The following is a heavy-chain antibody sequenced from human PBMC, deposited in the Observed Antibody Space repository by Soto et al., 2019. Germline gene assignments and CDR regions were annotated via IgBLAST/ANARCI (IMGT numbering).Heavy chain of an antibody. Sequence: QVTLKESGPVLVKPTETLTLTCTVSGFSLSNARMGVSWIRQPPGKALEWLAHIFSNDEKSYSTSLKSRLTISKDTSKSQVVLTMTNMDPVDTATYYCARISGRYFDWLFPEDDGRYFDYWGQGTLVTVSS. D-gene: IGHD3-9*01. CDR2: IFSNDEK. CDR1: GFSLSNARMG. J-gene: IGHJ4*02. V-gene: IGHV2-26*01. CDR3: ARISGRYFDWLFPEDDGRYFDY.